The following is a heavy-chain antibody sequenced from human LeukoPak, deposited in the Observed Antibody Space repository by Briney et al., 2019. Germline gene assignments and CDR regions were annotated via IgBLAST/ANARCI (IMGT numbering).Heavy chain of an antibody. V-gene: IGHV3-7*01. D-gene: IGHD2-8*01. CDR2: IKQDGSEK. J-gene: IGHJ4*02. CDR3: AREGTFKTYIVLMVYAPYYFDY. Sequence: GSLRLSCAASGFTFSSYWMSWVRQAPGKGLEWVANIKQDGSEKYYVDSVKGRFTISRDNAKNSLYLQMNSLRAEDTAVYYCAREGTFKTYIVLMVYAPYYFDYWGQGTLVTVSS. CDR1: GFTFSSYW.